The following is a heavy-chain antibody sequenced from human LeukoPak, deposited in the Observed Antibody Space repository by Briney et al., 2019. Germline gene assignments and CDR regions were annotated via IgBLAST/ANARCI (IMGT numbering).Heavy chain of an antibody. J-gene: IGHJ6*03. CDR1: GYTFTSYD. V-gene: IGHV1-8*03. CDR3: ARGPGTLTDYYYYMDV. D-gene: IGHD1-7*01. Sequence: ASVKVSCKASGYTFTSYDINWVRQATGQGLEWMGWMNPNSGNTGYAQKFQGRVTITRNTSISTAYMELSSLRSEDTAVYYCARGPGTLTDYYYYMDVWGKGTTVTVSS. CDR2: MNPNSGNT.